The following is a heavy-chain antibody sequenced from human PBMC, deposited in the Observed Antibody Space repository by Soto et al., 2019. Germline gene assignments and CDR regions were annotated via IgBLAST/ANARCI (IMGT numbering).Heavy chain of an antibody. CDR1: GFTFSSNS. Sequence: EVQLLESGGGLVQPGGSLRLSCAASGFTFSSNSMTWVRQAPGKGLEWVAAISGSGGSTYYADSVKGRVTISRDNAKNTLYLQMTTMRADNTAVFNWAKSAGAPRNPRFDPWGQGTLVTASS. V-gene: IGHV3-23*01. J-gene: IGHJ5*02. CDR3: AKSAGAPRNPRFDP. CDR2: ISGSGGST.